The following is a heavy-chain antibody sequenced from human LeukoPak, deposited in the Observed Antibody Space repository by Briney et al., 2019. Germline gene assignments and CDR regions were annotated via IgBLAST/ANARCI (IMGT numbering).Heavy chain of an antibody. Sequence: ASVKVSCKASGYTLISYGTSWVRQAPGQGLEWMGWISAYNGNTNYAQKFQGRVTMTTDTSTSTAYMELRSLRSDDTAVYYCARGRLSRPQLVRSGGMDVWGQGTTVTVSS. CDR3: ARGRLSRPQLVRSGGMDV. CDR1: GYTLISYG. J-gene: IGHJ6*02. CDR2: ISAYNGNT. D-gene: IGHD6-13*01. V-gene: IGHV1-18*01.